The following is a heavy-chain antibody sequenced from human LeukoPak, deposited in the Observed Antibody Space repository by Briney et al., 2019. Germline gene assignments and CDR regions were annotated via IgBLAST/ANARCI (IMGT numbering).Heavy chain of an antibody. D-gene: IGHD2-15*01. Sequence: SETLSLTCAVSGGSISSSSYYWGWIRQPPGKGLEWIGSIYYSGSTYYNPSLKSRVTISVDTSKNQFSLKLSSVTAADTAVYYCAPLGYCSGGSCPLAYWGQGTWSPSPQ. CDR3: APLGYCSGGSCPLAY. CDR2: IYYSGST. J-gene: IGHJ4*02. V-gene: IGHV4-39*01. CDR1: GGSISSSSYY.